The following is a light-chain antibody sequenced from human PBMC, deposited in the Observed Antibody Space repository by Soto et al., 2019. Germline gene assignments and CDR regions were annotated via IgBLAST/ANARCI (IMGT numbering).Light chain of an antibody. CDR3: QQYDNLPPA. V-gene: IGKV1-33*01. J-gene: IGKJ4*01. Sequence: DIQMTQSPSSLSASVGDRVTITCQASQDISNYLNWYQQKPGKAPKLLIYDGSDLETGVPSRVSGSGSGPDFTFTIRSLQPEDIATYYSQQYDNLPPAFGGGTKVELK. CDR2: DGS. CDR1: QDISNY.